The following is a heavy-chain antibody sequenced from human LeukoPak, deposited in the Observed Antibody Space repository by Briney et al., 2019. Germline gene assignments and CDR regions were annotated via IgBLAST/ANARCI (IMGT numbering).Heavy chain of an antibody. CDR2: INHSGST. CDR1: GGSFSGYY. CDR3: ARGGPKYYYDSSGHKFDY. V-gene: IGHV4-34*01. D-gene: IGHD3-22*01. J-gene: IGHJ4*02. Sequence: PSETLSLTCAVYGGSFSGYYWSWIRQPPGKGLEWIGEINHSGSTNYNPSLKSRVTISVDTSKNQFSLKLSSVTAADTAVYYCARGGPKYYYDSSGHKFDYWGQGTLVTVSS.